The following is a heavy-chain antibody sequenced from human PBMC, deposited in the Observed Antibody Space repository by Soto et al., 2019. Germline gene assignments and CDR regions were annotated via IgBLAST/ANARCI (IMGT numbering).Heavy chain of an antibody. CDR2: IIPIFGTA. V-gene: IGHV1-69*13. D-gene: IGHD6-13*01. Sequence: WASVKVSCKASGGTFSSYAISWVRQAPGQGLEWMGGIIPIFGTANYAQKFQGRVTITADESTSTAYMELSSLRSEDTAVYYCARDPYQSGWYSIRPLYYYYGMDVWGQGTTVTVSS. CDR3: ARDPYQSGWYSIRPLYYYYGMDV. CDR1: GGTFSSYA. J-gene: IGHJ6*02.